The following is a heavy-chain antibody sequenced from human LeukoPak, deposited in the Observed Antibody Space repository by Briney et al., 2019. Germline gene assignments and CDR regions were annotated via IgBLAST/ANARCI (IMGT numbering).Heavy chain of an antibody. CDR1: GYTFTSYG. CDR3: ARVDYYYDSSGYYYDEANFDY. Sequence: ASVKVSCKASGYTFTSYGISWVRQAPGQGLEWMGWISAYNGNTNYAQRLQGRVTMTTDTSTSTAYMELRSLRSDDTAVYYCARVDYYYDSSGYYYDEANFDYWGQGTLVTVPS. V-gene: IGHV1-18*01. CDR2: ISAYNGNT. J-gene: IGHJ4*02. D-gene: IGHD3-22*01.